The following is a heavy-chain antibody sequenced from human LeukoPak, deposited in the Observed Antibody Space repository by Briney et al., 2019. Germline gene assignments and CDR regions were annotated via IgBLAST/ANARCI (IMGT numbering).Heavy chain of an antibody. CDR1: GGSFSGYY. Sequence: SETLSLTCAVYGGSFSGYYWSWIRQPPGKGLEWIGEINHSGSTNYNPSLKSRVTISVDTSKNQFSLKLSSVTAADTAVYYCARDPPYCGGDWYFDYWGQGTLVTVSS. CDR2: INHSGST. V-gene: IGHV4-34*01. CDR3: ARDPPYCGGDWYFDY. D-gene: IGHD2-21*02. J-gene: IGHJ4*02.